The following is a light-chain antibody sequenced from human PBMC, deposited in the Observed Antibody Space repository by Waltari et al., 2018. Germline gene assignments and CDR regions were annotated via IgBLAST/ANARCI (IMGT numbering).Light chain of an antibody. CDR2: DAP. CDR1: QSVSSN. Sequence: EIVMTQPRANLSVSSGETATRSCRARQSVSSNVARYQKKPGQAPRLLIYDAPTRATSIPARFRGSGSGTEFTLTISSLQSEDFAVYYCQQYNRWPPITFGQGTRLEIK. V-gene: IGKV3-15*01. J-gene: IGKJ5*01. CDR3: QQYNRWPPIT.